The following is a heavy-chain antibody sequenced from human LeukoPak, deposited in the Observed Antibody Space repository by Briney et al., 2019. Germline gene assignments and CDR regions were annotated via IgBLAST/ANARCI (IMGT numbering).Heavy chain of an antibody. CDR2: INPSGGST. CDR3: ARSSGWSPDAFDI. D-gene: IGHD6-19*01. CDR1: GYTFTSYY. V-gene: IGHV1-46*01. J-gene: IGHJ3*02. Sequence: ASVNVSFKASGYTFTSYYMHWVRQAPGQGLEWMGIINPSGGSTSYAQKFQGRVTMTRDTSTSTVYMELSSLRSEDTAVYYCARSSGWSPDAFDIWGQGTMVTVSS.